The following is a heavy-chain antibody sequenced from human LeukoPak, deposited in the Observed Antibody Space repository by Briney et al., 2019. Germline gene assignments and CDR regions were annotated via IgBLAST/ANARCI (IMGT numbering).Heavy chain of an antibody. CDR3: AKDGDDSIEH. Sequence: GGSLRLSCAASGFTFRRFGMHWVRQPPRKGLDWVTFIRTDGSNKYYADSVKGRFTISRDNSKNTLYLQMNRLRAEDTAVYYCAKDGDDSIEHWGQGTLVTVSS. V-gene: IGHV3-30*02. J-gene: IGHJ4*02. D-gene: IGHD3-22*01. CDR2: IRTDGSNK. CDR1: GFTFRRFG.